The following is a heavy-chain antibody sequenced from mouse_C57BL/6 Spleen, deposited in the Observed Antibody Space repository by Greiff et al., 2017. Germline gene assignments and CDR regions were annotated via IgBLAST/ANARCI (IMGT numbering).Heavy chain of an antibody. Sequence: VQLQESGPGLVKPSQSLSLTCSVTGYSIPSGYYWNWIRQFPGNKLEWMGYISYDGSNNYNPSLKNRSSITRDTSKNQFFLKLNSVTPENTATYYCARDYYDYPWFAYWGQGTLVTVSA. V-gene: IGHV3-6*01. D-gene: IGHD2-4*01. CDR3: ARDYYDYPWFAY. CDR1: GYSIPSGYY. J-gene: IGHJ3*01. CDR2: ISYDGSN.